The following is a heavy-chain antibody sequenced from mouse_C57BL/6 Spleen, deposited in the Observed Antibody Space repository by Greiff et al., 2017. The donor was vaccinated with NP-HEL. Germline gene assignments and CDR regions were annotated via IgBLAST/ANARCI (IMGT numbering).Heavy chain of an antibody. J-gene: IGHJ4*01. D-gene: IGHD4-1*01. Sequence: EVKLMESGPGLVKPSQSLSLTCSVTGYSITSGYYWNWIRQFPGNKLEWMGYISYDGSNNYNPSLKNRISITRDTSKNQFFLKLNSVTTEDTATYYCARGRDWDGAMDYWGQGTSVTVSS. V-gene: IGHV3-6*01. CDR1: GYSITSGYY. CDR3: ARGRDWDGAMDY. CDR2: ISYDGSN.